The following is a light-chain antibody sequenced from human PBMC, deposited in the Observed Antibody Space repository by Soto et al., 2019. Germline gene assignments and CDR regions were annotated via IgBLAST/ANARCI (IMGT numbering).Light chain of an antibody. Sequence: DVQMTQSPSSLSASVGDRITIGCRSSQDINKYLNWYQKKPGQAPNLLIYYASTLKSGVPLRFSGSGPGTDFTLTISTLQPEDFAVYYCQQSYNTPPTFGGGTKVEIK. CDR3: QQSYNTPPT. V-gene: IGKV1-39*01. CDR2: YAS. J-gene: IGKJ4*01. CDR1: QDINKY.